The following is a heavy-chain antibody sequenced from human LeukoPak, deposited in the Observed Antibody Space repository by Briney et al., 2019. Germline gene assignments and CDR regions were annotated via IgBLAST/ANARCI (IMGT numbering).Heavy chain of an antibody. Sequence: SETLSLTCTVSGYSISSGYYWGWIRQPPGKGLEWIGSIYHSGSTYYNPSLKSRVTISVDTSKNQFSLKLSSVTAADTAVYYCARVDTAMATHLGYWGQGTLVTVSS. CDR1: GYSISSGYY. CDR3: ARVDTAMATHLGY. CDR2: IYHSGST. D-gene: IGHD5-18*01. J-gene: IGHJ4*02. V-gene: IGHV4-38-2*02.